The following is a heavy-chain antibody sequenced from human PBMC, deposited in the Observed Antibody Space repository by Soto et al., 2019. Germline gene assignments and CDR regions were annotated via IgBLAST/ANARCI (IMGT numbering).Heavy chain of an antibody. CDR1: GSSISPYY. V-gene: IGHV4-59*01. CDR2: IHYSGST. J-gene: IGHJ4*02. CDR3: TRVGGYYGEYLNFDY. Sequence: PSETLSLTCSVSGSSISPYYWSWIRQPPGKGLEWIGYIHYSGSTNYNPSLKSRVTISVGTSKNQVSLKLRSVTAADTAVYYCTRVGGYYGEYLNFDYWGLGSLVTVSS. D-gene: IGHD4-17*01.